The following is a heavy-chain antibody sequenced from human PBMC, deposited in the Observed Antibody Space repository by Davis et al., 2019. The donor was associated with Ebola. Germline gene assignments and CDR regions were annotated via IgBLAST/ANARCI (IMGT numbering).Heavy chain of an antibody. CDR1: GFTFSEYS. V-gene: IGHV3-7*01. Sequence: GGSLRLSCAASGFTFSEYSLSWVRQAPGKGLEWVANIKQDGSEKYYVDSVKGRFTISRDNAKNSLYLQMNSLRAEDTAVYYCAIRRGVDVWGKGTTVTVSS. J-gene: IGHJ6*04. CDR3: AIRRGVDV. D-gene: IGHD3-10*01. CDR2: IKQDGSEK.